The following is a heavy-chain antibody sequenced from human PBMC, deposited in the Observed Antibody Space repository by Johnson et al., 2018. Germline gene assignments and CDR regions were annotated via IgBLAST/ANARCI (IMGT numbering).Heavy chain of an antibody. CDR2: IRSKANGYAT. Sequence: QLVESGGGLVQPGGSLKLSCAASGFTFSGSAMHWVRQASGKGLEWVGRIRSKANGYATAYAASVKGRFTISRDDSKNTAYLQMNSLKTEDTAVYYCTRRDLVGAYPDAFDIWGQGTMVTVSS. CDR3: TRRDLVGAYPDAFDI. V-gene: IGHV3-73*01. CDR1: GFTFSGSA. J-gene: IGHJ3*02. D-gene: IGHD1-26*01.